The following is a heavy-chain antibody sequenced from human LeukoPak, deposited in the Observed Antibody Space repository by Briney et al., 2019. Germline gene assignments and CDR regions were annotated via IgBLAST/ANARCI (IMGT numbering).Heavy chain of an antibody. D-gene: IGHD3-10*01. V-gene: IGHV1-46*01. CDR2: INPSGGST. CDR1: GYTFTSYY. Sequence: ASVKVSCKASGYTFTSYYMHWVRQAPGQGLEWMGIINPSGGSTSYAQKFQGRVTMTRDTSTSTVYMELSSLRSDDTAVYYCARGKVLLWFGESLAYFDYWGQGTLVTVSS. J-gene: IGHJ4*02. CDR3: ARGKVLLWFGESLAYFDY.